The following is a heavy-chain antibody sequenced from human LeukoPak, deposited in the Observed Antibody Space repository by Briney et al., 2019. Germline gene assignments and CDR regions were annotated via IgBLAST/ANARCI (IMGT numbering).Heavy chain of an antibody. CDR3: ARTRVGATRDFDI. Sequence: PGGSLRLSCAASGFTFSTYTMNWVRQPTGKGLEWVSTIGTTFNTYYPGSVKGRFTISRENAKNSLYLQMNSLTAGDTAVYYCARTRVGATRDFDIWGQGTMVTVSS. V-gene: IGHV3-13*01. J-gene: IGHJ3*02. CDR1: GFTFSTYT. CDR2: IGTTFNT. D-gene: IGHD1-26*01.